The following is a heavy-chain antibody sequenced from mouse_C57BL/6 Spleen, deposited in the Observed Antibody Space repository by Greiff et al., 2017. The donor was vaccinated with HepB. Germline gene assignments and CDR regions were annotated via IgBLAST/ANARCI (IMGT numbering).Heavy chain of an antibody. CDR3: TTGDGNYFAWFAY. J-gene: IGHJ3*01. D-gene: IGHD2-1*01. CDR2: IDPENGDT. CDR1: GFNIKDDY. Sequence: VQLQQSGAELVRPGASVKLSCTASGFNIKDDYMHWVKQRPEQGLEWIGWIDPENGDTEYASKFQGKATITADTSSNTAYLQLSSLTSEDTAVYDCTTGDGNYFAWFAYWGQGTLVTVSA. V-gene: IGHV14-4*01.